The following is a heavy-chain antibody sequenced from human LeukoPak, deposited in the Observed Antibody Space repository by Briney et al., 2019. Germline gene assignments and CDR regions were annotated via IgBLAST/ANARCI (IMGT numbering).Heavy chain of an antibody. CDR3: AKGFSSSEIHYYDSSGYYTN. D-gene: IGHD3-22*01. J-gene: IGHJ4*02. CDR1: GFTFSSYG. V-gene: IGHV3-30*18. CDR2: ISYDGSNK. Sequence: GRSLRLSCAASGFTFSSYGMHWVRQAPGKGLEWVAVISYDGSNKYYADSVKGRFTISRDNSKNTLYLQMNSLRAEDTDVYYCAKGFSSSEIHYYDSSGYYTNWGQGTLVTVSS.